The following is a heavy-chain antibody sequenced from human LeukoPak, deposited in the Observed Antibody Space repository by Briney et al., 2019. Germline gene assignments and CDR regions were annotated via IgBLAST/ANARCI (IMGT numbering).Heavy chain of an antibody. D-gene: IGHD5-18*01. J-gene: IGHJ1*01. CDR3: AKLGTQYSYSPFEH. CDR2: INQDGSEK. Sequence: PGGSLRLSCEGSGFTFRDSWMSWVRQAPGEGLEWVAHINQDGSEKYYVDSVKGRFTILRDNAKNSVFLQMNSLRDGDTAVYYCAKLGTQYSYSPFEHWGQGTLVAVSS. CDR1: GFTFRDSW. V-gene: IGHV3-7*01.